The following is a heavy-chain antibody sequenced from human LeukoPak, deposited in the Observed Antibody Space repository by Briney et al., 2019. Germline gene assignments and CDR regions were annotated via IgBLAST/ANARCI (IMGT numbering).Heavy chain of an antibody. V-gene: IGHV4-34*01. CDR2: INHSGST. Sequence: SETLSLTCAVYGGSFSGYYWSWIRQPPGKGLEWIGEINHSGSTNYNPSLKSRVTISVDTSKNRFSLKLSSVTAADTAVYYCARGRPIAAAEGVGDYWGQGTLVTVSS. D-gene: IGHD6-13*01. CDR1: GGSFSGYY. J-gene: IGHJ4*02. CDR3: ARGRPIAAAEGVGDY.